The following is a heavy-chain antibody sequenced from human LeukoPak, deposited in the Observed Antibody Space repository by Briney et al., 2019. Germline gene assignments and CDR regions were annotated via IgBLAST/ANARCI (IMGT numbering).Heavy chain of an antibody. CDR3: ARHSYARSGYYSRPYYFDY. CDR1: GGSISSSSYY. Sequence: SETLSPTCTVSGGSISSSSYYWGWIRQPPGKGLEWIGSIHYSGSTNYNPSLKSRVTISVDTSKNQFALKLSSVTAADTAVYYARHSYARSGYYSRPYYFDYWGQGTLVTVSS. J-gene: IGHJ4*02. V-gene: IGHV4-39*01. D-gene: IGHD3-22*01. CDR2: IHYSGST.